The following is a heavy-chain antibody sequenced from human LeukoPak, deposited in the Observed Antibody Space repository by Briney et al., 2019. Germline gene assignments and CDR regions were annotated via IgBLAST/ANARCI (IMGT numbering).Heavy chain of an antibody. CDR2: ISAFNGDT. J-gene: IGHJ4*02. CDR1: GYNFVSYD. V-gene: IGHV1-18*01. Sequence: ASVKVSCKPSGYNFVSYDITWLRQAPGQGLEWMGWISAFNGDTNYAKKFQDRIAMTTDTSTSTAYMELRRLRSDDTAVYYCARDSSGWDFDYWGQGTLVTVSS. CDR3: ARDSSGWDFDY. D-gene: IGHD6-19*01.